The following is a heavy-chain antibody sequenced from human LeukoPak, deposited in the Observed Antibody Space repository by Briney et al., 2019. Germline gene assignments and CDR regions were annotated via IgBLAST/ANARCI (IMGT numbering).Heavy chain of an antibody. CDR2: FDPEDGET. CDR3: ATIITIFGVVKSNWFDP. D-gene: IGHD3-3*01. J-gene: IGHJ5*02. Sequence: GASVKVSCKVSGYTLTELSMHWVRQAPGKGLEWMGGFDPEDGETIYAQKLQGRVTMTEDTSTDTAYMELSSLRSEDTAVYYCATIITIFGVVKSNWFDPWGQGTLVTVSS. CDR1: GYTLTELS. V-gene: IGHV1-24*01.